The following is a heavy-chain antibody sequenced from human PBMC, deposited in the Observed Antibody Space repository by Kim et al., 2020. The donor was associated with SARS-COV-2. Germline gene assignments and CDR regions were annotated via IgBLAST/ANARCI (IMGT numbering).Heavy chain of an antibody. CDR3: ARDDVEVPAAMWGYYHYGMDV. D-gene: IGHD2-2*01. CDR1: GFTFSSYG. CDR2: IWYDGSNK. V-gene: IGHV3-33*01. J-gene: IGHJ6*02. Sequence: GGSLRLSCAASGFTFSSYGMHWVRQAPGKGLEWVAVIWYDGSNKYYADSVKGRFTISRDNSKNTLYLQMNSLRAEDTAVYYCARDDVEVPAAMWGYYHYGMDVWGQGTTVTVSS.